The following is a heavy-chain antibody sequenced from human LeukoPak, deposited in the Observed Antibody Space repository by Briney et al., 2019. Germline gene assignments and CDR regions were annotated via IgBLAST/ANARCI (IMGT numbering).Heavy chain of an antibody. CDR2: ISGSGGST. CDR1: GFTFTTFP. J-gene: IGHJ4*02. D-gene: IGHD6-19*01. Sequence: PGGSLRLSCAASGFTFTTFPMSWVRQAPGKGLEWVSAISGSGGSTYYADSVKGRFTISRDNSKNTLYLQMNSLRAEDTAVYYCAPGGVGGWYYFDYWGQGTLVTVSS. CDR3: APGGVGGWYYFDY. V-gene: IGHV3-23*01.